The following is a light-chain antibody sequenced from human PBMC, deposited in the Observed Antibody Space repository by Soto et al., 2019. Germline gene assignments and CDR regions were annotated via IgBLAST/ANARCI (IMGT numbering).Light chain of an antibody. V-gene: IGKV3-20*01. J-gene: IGKJ1*01. CDR3: QQYGSSFWT. CDR2: AAS. Sequence: EIVLTQSPGTLSLSPGERATLSCRASQSVSSSSLAWYQQKPGQAPRLLIYAASSRATDIPDRFSGSGSGTDFTLTISRLEPEDFAVYYCQQYGSSFWTFGQGTKVEIK. CDR1: QSVSSSS.